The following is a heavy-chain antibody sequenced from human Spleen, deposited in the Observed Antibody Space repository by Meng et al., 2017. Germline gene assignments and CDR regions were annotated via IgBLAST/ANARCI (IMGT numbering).Heavy chain of an antibody. CDR3: ARHPGITSLRADP. J-gene: IGHJ5*02. D-gene: IGHD1-20*01. CDR1: GYNFATYW. V-gene: IGHV5-51*01. Sequence: GESLKISCKGSGYNFATYWIGWVRQLPGKGLEWMGVIYPGDSDTRYSPSFQGQVTISADKSISTAYLQWSSLKASDTAMYYCARHPGITSLRADPWGQGTLVTVSS. CDR2: IYPGDSDT.